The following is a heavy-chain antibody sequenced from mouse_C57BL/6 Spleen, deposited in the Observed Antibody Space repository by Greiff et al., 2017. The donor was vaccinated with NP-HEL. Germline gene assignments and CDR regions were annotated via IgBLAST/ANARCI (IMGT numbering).Heavy chain of an antibody. D-gene: IGHD1-1*01. Sequence: QVQLQQSGPELVKPGASVKISCKASGYTFTDYYINWVKQRPGQGLEWIGWIFPGSGSTYYNEKFKGKATLTVDKSSSTAYMLLSSLTSEDSAVYFCARWGRLTTVVAPDYWGQGTTLTVSS. CDR1: GYTFTDYY. CDR2: IFPGSGST. CDR3: ARWGRLTTVVAPDY. V-gene: IGHV1-75*01. J-gene: IGHJ2*01.